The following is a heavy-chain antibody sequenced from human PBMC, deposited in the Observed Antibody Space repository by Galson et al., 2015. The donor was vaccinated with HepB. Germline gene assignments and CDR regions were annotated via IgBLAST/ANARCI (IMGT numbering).Heavy chain of an antibody. Sequence: SLRLSCAASGFTFKDYAMTWVRQAPGKGLEWVSGLSGGGGSTYYVDSVKGRFTISRDNSKNTLYLQMNNLRAEDTAVYYCAKGVSDYDYVWGNSRSVLDIWGQGTSVTVSS. V-gene: IGHV3-23*01. CDR1: GFTFKDYA. J-gene: IGHJ3*02. CDR3: AKGVSDYDYVWGNSRSVLDI. CDR2: LSGGGGST. D-gene: IGHD3-16*02.